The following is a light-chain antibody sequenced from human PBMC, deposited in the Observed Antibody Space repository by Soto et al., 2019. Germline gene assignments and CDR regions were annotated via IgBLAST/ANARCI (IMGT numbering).Light chain of an antibody. CDR2: GAT. Sequence: QSVLTQPASVSGSPGQSITISCTGTSGDVGTYDLVSWYQHHPGAAPKLMVYGATRRPSGISNRFSGSKSGNTASLTISGLQAEDEAAYYCCSFAGSNSWVFGGGTQLTVL. J-gene: IGLJ3*02. CDR3: CSFAGSNSWV. CDR1: SGDVGTYDL. V-gene: IGLV2-23*01.